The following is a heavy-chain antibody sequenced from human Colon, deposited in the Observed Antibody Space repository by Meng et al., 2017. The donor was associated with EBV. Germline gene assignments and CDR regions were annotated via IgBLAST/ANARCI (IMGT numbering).Heavy chain of an antibody. J-gene: IGHJ4*02. CDR2: TYYRSKWHN. V-gene: IGHV6-1*01. CDR1: GASVSSTGAA. D-gene: IGHD1/OR15-1a*01. Sequence: LRQPGPGPGQPSPSLSLSRAISGASVSSTGAAWNWSRQSPSRGLEWLGRTYYRSKWHNDYAVSVKGRIAINPDTSKNQFFLQLNSVTPEDTAVYYCARDYGTSRPFEYWGQGILVTVSS. CDR3: ARDYGTSRPFEY.